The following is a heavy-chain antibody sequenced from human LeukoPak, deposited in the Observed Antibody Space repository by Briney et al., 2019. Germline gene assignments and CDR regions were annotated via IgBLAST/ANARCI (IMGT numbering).Heavy chain of an antibody. V-gene: IGHV3-48*01. CDR3: ARGRRDY. CDR2: ISSSSSTI. CDR1: GFTFSSYS. Sequence: GGSLRLSCAASGFTFSSYSMNWVRQAPGKGLEWVSYISSSSSTIYYADSVKGRFTISRDNAKNSLYLQMNSLRAEDTAVYYCARGRRDYWGQGTLVTVSS. J-gene: IGHJ4*02.